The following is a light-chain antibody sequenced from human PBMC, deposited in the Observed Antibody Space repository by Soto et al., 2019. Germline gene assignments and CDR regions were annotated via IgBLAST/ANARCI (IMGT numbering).Light chain of an antibody. CDR1: QGVSYW. J-gene: IGKJ1*01. CDR3: QQDKSWWT. Sequence: DIQMTQSPSTLSASVGDRVTITCRASQGVSYWLAWYQQKPGKAPKLLIYDRSSLASGVPRRFSASGSGTECILTINSLQPDDAATYYWQQDKSWWTFGQGTKLEI. CDR2: DRS. V-gene: IGKV1-5*01.